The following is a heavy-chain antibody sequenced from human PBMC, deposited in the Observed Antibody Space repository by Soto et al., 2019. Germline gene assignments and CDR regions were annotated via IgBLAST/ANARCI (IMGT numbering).Heavy chain of an antibody. V-gene: IGHV3-48*02. CDR3: ARDGRSRSGYSSDLCSSSGMDL. J-gene: IGHJ6*01. D-gene: IGHD3-3*01. Sequence: GGSLRCSCAASGFTFSSYSMNWVRQAPGKGLEWVSYISSSTNTICYADSVKGRFTISRDNAKNSLYLQMNSLRDEDTAVYYWARDGRSRSGYSSDLCSSSGMDLWGQRTTVKVCS. CDR1: GFTFSSYS. CDR2: ISSSTNTI.